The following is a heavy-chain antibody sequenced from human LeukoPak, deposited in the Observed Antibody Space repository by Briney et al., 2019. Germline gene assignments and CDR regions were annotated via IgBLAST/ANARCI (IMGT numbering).Heavy chain of an antibody. CDR3: ARDSKIGWFDP. V-gene: IGHV4-30-2*01. D-gene: IGHD2/OR15-2a*01. J-gene: IGHJ5*02. CDR1: GGSISSGGYS. CDR2: IYHSGST. Sequence: SQTLSLTCAVSGGSISSGGYSWSWIPQPPGKGLEWIGYIYHSGSTYYHPSPKSQVTISVDRSKNQFSLKLSSVTAADTAVYYCARDSKIGWFDPWGQGTLVTLSS.